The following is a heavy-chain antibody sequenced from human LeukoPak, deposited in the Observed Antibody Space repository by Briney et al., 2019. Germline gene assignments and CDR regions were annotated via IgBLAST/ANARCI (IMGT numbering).Heavy chain of an antibody. CDR1: GGSISSSSYY. Sequence: PSETLSLTCTVSGGSISSSSYYWGWIRQPPWKGLEWIGSIYYSGSTYYNPSLKSRVTISVDTSKNQFSLKLSSVTAADTAVYYCARLPAPYCSSNSCKAYWGQGTLVTVSS. D-gene: IGHD2-2*01. CDR3: ARLPAPYCSSNSCKAY. V-gene: IGHV4-39*01. CDR2: IYYSGST. J-gene: IGHJ4*02.